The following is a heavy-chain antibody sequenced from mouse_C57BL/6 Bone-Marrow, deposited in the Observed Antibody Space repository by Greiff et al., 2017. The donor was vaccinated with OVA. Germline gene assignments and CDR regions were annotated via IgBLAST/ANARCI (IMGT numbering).Heavy chain of an antibody. CDR1: GFTFSSYA. CDR3: AREGYVYYFDY. CDR2: ISDGGSYT. D-gene: IGHD3-2*02. Sequence: EVQLVESGGGLVKPGGSLKLSCAASGFTFSSYAMSWVRQTPEKRLEWVATISDGGSYTYYPDNVKGRFTISRDNAKNNLYLQMSHLKSEDTAMYYCAREGYVYYFDYWGQGTTLTVSS. J-gene: IGHJ2*01. V-gene: IGHV5-4*01.